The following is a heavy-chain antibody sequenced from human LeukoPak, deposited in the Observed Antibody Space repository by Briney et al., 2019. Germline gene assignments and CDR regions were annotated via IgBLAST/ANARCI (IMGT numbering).Heavy chain of an antibody. CDR1: GFIFSDYY. J-gene: IGHJ4*02. Sequence: GGSLRLSCAASGFIFSDYYMTWIRQAPGKGLEWLSYISSTDTTMYQADSVKGRFTVSRDNAKNSLYLQMNSMRGEDTALYYCAKHTGSYSGPSYWGQGTLVTVSS. CDR2: ISSTDTTM. V-gene: IGHV3-11*01. CDR3: AKHTGSYSGPSY. D-gene: IGHD1-26*01.